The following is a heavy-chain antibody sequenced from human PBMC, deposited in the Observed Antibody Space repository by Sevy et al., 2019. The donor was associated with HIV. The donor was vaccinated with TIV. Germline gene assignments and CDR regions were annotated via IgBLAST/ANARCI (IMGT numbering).Heavy chain of an antibody. D-gene: IGHD2-2*03. CDR2: ISGSGIT. CDR3: ARDPLLGIAREVARGGY. Sequence: GGSLRLSCSGSGFIFSDYYMSWIRQAPGRGLEWVSYISGSGITYYADSVEGRFTISRDKARNSRYLQMNSLRADDTAVYYCARDPLLGIAREVARGGYWGQGTLVTVSS. J-gene: IGHJ4*02. V-gene: IGHV3-11*01. CDR1: GFIFSDYY.